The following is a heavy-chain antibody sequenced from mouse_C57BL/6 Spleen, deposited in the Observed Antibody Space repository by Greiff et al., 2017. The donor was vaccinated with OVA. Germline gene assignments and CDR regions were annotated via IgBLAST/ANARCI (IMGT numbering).Heavy chain of an antibody. CDR1: GFSLTSYG. CDR2: IWRGGST. V-gene: IGHV2-5*01. J-gene: IGHJ4*01. Sequence: VHLVESGPGLVQPSQSLSITCTVPGFSLTSYGVHWVRQSPGKGLEWLGVIWRGGSTDYNAAFMSRLSITKDNSKSQVFFKMNSLQADDTAIYYCAKKGYNAMDYWGQGTSVTVSS. CDR3: AKKGYNAMDY.